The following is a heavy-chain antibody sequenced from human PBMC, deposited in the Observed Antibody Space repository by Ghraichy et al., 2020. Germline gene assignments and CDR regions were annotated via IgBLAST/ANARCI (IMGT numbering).Heavy chain of an antibody. V-gene: IGHV1-2*02. CDR3: ARANYYDSSGSRGYYFDY. CDR2: INPNSGGT. J-gene: IGHJ4*02. Sequence: ASVKVSCKASGYTFTGYYMHWVRQAPGQGLEWMGWINPNSGGTNYAQKFQGRVTMTRDTSISTAYMELSRLRSDDTAVYYCARANYYDSSGSRGYYFDYWGQGTLVTVSS. D-gene: IGHD3-22*01. CDR1: GYTFTGYY.